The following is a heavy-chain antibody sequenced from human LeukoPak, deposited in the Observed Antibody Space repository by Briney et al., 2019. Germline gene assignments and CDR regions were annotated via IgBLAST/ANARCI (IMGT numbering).Heavy chain of an antibody. CDR3: ASDLGATSVFDI. J-gene: IGHJ3*02. Sequence: GGSLRLSCAASGFTFSTYWMHWVRQAPGKGLVWVSHINSDGSSTTYADSVKGRFTISRDNAKNTLFLQMNSLRDEDTAVYFCASDLGATSVFDIWGQGTMATVSS. CDR1: GFTFSTYW. V-gene: IGHV3-74*01. D-gene: IGHD1-26*01. CDR2: INSDGSST.